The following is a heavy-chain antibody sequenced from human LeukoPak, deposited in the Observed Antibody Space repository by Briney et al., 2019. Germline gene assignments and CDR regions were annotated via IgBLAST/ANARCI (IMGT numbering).Heavy chain of an antibody. Sequence: SETLSLTCTVSGGSISSGDYYWSWIRHPPGKGPEWIGYIYYSGSTYYNPSLKSRVTISVDTSKNQFSLKLSSVTAADTAVYYCARVSADDNEAFDIWGQGTMVTVSS. CDR1: GGSISSGDYY. J-gene: IGHJ3*02. V-gene: IGHV4-30-4*01. CDR3: ARVSADDNEAFDI. CDR2: IYYSGST. D-gene: IGHD1-1*01.